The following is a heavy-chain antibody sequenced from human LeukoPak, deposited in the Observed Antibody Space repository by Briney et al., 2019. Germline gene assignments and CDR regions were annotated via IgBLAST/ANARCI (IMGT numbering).Heavy chain of an antibody. D-gene: IGHD6-19*01. CDR3: ASCSSGWYWLDP. J-gene: IGHJ5*02. Sequence: ASVKVSCKASGYIFTSYAISWVRQAPGQGLEWMGGIIPIFGTANYAQKFQGRVTITADESTSTAYMELSSLRSEDTAVYYCASCSSGWYWLDPWGQGTLVTVSS. CDR2: IIPIFGTA. CDR1: GYIFTSYA. V-gene: IGHV1-69*13.